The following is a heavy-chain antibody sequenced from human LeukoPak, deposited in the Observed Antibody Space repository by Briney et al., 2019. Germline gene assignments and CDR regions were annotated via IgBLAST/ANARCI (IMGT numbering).Heavy chain of an antibody. CDR2: IYSGGST. D-gene: IGHD2-2*01. V-gene: IGHV3-66*02. Sequence: GGSLRLSCAASGFTVSSNYMSWVRQAPGKGLEWVSVIYSGGSTYYADSVKGRFTISRDNSKNTLYLQMNSLRAEDTAVYYCAREAPYCSSTSCSSYYYYYMDVWGKGTTVTVSS. CDR3: AREAPYCSSTSCSSYYYYYMDV. CDR1: GFTVSSNY. J-gene: IGHJ6*03.